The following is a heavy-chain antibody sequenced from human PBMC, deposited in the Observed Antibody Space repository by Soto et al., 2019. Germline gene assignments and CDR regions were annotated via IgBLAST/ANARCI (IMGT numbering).Heavy chain of an antibody. V-gene: IGHV3-74*03. J-gene: IGHJ3*02. CDR3: ASTSGGKLDAFHI. CDR2: INSDGSST. Sequence: PGGSLRLSCAASGFTFSSYWMHWVRQAPGKGLVWVSRINSDGSSTTYADSVKGRFTISRDNARNTLHLQMNSLRAEDTAVYYCASTSGGKLDAFHIWGQGTMVTVSS. CDR1: GFTFSSYW. D-gene: IGHD1-26*01.